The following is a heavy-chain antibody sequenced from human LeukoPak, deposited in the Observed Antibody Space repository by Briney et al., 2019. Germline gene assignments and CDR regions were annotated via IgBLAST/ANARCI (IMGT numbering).Heavy chain of an antibody. CDR2: IYYSGST. CDR1: GGAISSYY. Sequence: SETLSLTCTVSGGAISSYYWSWIRQPPGKALEWIVYIYYSGSTNYNPSLKSRVTISVDTSQNQFSLKLSAGTAADTAVYYCARVGETVDWYFDLWGRGTLVTVSS. J-gene: IGHJ2*01. D-gene: IGHD5-24*01. CDR3: ARVGETVDWYFDL. V-gene: IGHV4-59*01.